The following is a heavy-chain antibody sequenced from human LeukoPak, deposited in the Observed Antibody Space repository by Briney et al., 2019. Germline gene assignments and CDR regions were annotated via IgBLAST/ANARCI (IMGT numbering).Heavy chain of an antibody. CDR3: ASGYSSSWYYDY. Sequence: SKTLSLTCTVSGGSISSSSYYWGWIRQPPGKGLEWIGSIYYSGSTYYNPSLKSRVTISVDTSKNQFSLKLSSVTAADTAVYYCASGYSSSWYYDYWGQGTLVTVSS. CDR1: GGSISSSSYY. D-gene: IGHD6-13*01. J-gene: IGHJ4*02. CDR2: IYYSGST. V-gene: IGHV4-39*07.